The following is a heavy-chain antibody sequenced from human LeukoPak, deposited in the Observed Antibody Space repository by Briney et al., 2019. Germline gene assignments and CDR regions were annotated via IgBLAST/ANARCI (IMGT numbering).Heavy chain of an antibody. V-gene: IGHV3-23*01. CDR1: GFTFSSYA. D-gene: IGHD2-2*01. Sequence: PGGSLRLSCAASGFTFSSYAMSWVRQAPGKGLEWVSAISGSGGSTYYADSVKGRFTISRDNSNNTLYLLMNSLRPGDMAVYYCAKSRLSDTSDSSTGNWFDPWGQGTLVTVSS. CDR3: AKSRLSDTSDSSTGNWFDP. CDR2: ISGSGGST. J-gene: IGHJ5*02.